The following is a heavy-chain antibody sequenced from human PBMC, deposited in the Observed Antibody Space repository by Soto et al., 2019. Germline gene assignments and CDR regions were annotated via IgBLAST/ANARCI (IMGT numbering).Heavy chain of an antibody. CDR2: ISSSSGYI. CDR3: VAYSYDSSGHCFDY. CDR1: GFPFSRCS. D-gene: IGHD3-22*01. Sequence: GGSLRLSCAASGFPFSRCSMNWVRQAPGKGLEWVSSISSSSGYIYYADSLKGRFTISRDNAKNSLYLQMNSLRAEDTAVYYCVAYSYDSSGHCFDYWGLGTLVTVSS. V-gene: IGHV3-21*01. J-gene: IGHJ4*02.